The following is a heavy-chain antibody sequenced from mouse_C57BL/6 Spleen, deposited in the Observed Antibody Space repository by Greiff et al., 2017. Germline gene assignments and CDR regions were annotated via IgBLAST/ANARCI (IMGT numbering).Heavy chain of an antibody. V-gene: IGHV1-50*01. CDR1: GYTFTSYW. J-gene: IGHJ3*01. CDR2: IDPSDSYT. Sequence: QVHVKQPGAELVKPGASVKLSCKASGYTFTSYWMQWVKQRPGQGLEWIGEIDPSDSYTNYNQKFKGKATLTVDTSSSTAYMQLSSLTSEDSAVYYCARVYYGSSWFAYWGQGTLVTVSA. CDR3: ARVYYGSSWFAY. D-gene: IGHD1-1*01.